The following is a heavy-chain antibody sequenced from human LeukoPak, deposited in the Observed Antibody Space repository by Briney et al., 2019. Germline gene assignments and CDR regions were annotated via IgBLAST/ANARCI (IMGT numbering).Heavy chain of an antibody. Sequence: PGVSLRLSCAASGFPFRNYAMNWVRQAPGKGLEWVSSISSGSSYIFYADSVKGRFTISRDNAKNSLFLQMNGLRAEDTAVYYCARVPSGSYSNDAFDIWGQGTMVTVSS. D-gene: IGHD3-10*01. V-gene: IGHV3-21*01. CDR3: ARVPSGSYSNDAFDI. CDR2: ISSGSSYI. J-gene: IGHJ3*02. CDR1: GFPFRNYA.